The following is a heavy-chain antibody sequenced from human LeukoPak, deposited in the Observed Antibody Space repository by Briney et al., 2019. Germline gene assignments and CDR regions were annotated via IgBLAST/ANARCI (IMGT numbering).Heavy chain of an antibody. Sequence: PGGSLRLSCAASGFTFSSYAMHWVRQAPGKGLEWVAVISYDGSNKYYADSVKGRFTISRDNSKNTLYLQMNSLRAEDTAVYYCARDPAVAGNWFDPWGQGTLVTVSS. CDR3: ARDPAVAGNWFDP. D-gene: IGHD6-19*01. CDR2: ISYDGSNK. V-gene: IGHV3-30*04. CDR1: GFTFSSYA. J-gene: IGHJ5*02.